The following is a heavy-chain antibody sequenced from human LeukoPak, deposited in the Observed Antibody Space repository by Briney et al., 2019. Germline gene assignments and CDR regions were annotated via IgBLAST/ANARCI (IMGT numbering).Heavy chain of an antibody. J-gene: IGHJ4*02. CDR3: AIKGAVAGHQNYFDY. Sequence: ASVKVSCKASGYTFISYYMHWVRQAPGQGLEWMGIINPSGGSTSYAQKFQGRVTITRDTSTSTVYMELSSLRSEDTAVYYCAIKGAVAGHQNYFDYWGQGTLVTVSS. CDR2: INPSGGST. D-gene: IGHD6-19*01. V-gene: IGHV1-46*01. CDR1: GYTFISYY.